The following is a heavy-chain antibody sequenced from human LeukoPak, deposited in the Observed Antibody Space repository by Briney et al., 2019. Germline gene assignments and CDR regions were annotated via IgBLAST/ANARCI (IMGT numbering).Heavy chain of an antibody. CDR3: ARDYKYAFDN. D-gene: IGHD5-24*01. CDR2: IAIDSGNT. J-gene: IGHJ4*02. CDR1: GFTFSDYS. V-gene: IGHV3-48*01. Sequence: GGSLRLSCAASGFTFSDYSMNWVCQAPGKGLEWISYIAIDSGNTNYADSVKGRFTISGDKAKNSLYLQMNSLRVEDTAVYYCARDYKYAFDNWGQGTLVTVSS.